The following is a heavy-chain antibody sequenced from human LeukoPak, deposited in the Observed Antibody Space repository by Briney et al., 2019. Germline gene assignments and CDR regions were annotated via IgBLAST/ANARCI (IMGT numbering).Heavy chain of an antibody. CDR2: ISHSGYDI. D-gene: IGHD1-26*01. J-gene: IGHJ4*02. CDR3: ARDHSGWDYFDY. Sequence: GGSLRLSCAASGFTFSRYSMNWVRQAPGKGLEWVSSISHSGYDIYYADSVKGRFTVARDNSKNTLYLQMNSLTVEDTAVYFCARDHSGWDYFDYWGQGTVVSVSS. CDR1: GFTFSRYS. V-gene: IGHV3-21*01.